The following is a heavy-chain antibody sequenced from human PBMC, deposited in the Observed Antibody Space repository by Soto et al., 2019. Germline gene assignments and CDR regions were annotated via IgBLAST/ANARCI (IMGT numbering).Heavy chain of an antibody. CDR3: ARGYSRSWYYYYGMDV. D-gene: IGHD6-13*01. V-gene: IGHV4-34*01. CDR1: GGSFSGYY. CDR2: INHSGST. Sequence: QVQLQQWGAGLLKPSETLSLTCAVYGGSFSGYYWSWIRQPPGKGLEWIGEINHSGSTNYNPSLKSRVTISVDTSKNQFSLKLSSVTAADTAVYYCARGYSRSWYYYYGMDVWGQGTTVTVSS. J-gene: IGHJ6*02.